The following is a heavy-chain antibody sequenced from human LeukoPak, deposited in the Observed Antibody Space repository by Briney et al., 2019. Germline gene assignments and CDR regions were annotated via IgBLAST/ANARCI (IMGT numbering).Heavy chain of an antibody. D-gene: IGHD7-27*01. CDR1: GFTFSKYW. Sequence: GGSLRLSCAASGFTFSKYWMSWVRQAPGKGLEWVANINQDGSETYYVDSVEGRFSISRDNAKNSLFLQMSSLRAEDTAVYFCSGDPGDYWGQGTLVTVSS. CDR3: SGDPGDY. CDR2: INQDGSET. J-gene: IGHJ4*02. V-gene: IGHV3-7*04.